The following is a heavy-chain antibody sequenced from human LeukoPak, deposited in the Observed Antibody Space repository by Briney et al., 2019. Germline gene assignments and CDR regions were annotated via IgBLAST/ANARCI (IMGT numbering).Heavy chain of an antibody. CDR1: GFTFSSYG. CDR3: AKDRSYSTNYFDY. Sequence: GGSLRLSCAASGFTFSSYGMHWVRQAPGKGLEWVAVISYDGSNKYYADSVKGRFTISRDNSKNTLYLQMNSLRAEYTAVYYCAKDRSYSTNYFDYWGQGTLVTVSS. V-gene: IGHV3-30*18. J-gene: IGHJ4*02. D-gene: IGHD6-13*01. CDR2: ISYDGSNK.